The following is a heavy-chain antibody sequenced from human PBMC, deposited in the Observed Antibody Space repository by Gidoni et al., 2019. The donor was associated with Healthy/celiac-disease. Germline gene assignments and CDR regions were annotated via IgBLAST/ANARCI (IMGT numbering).Heavy chain of an antibody. V-gene: IGHV4-39*01. CDR1: GGSISSSSYY. CDR3: ARYGGATMIVVVIHWYFDL. J-gene: IGHJ2*01. D-gene: IGHD3-22*01. Sequence: QLQLQESGPGLVKPSETLSLTCTVSGGSISSSSYYWGWIRQPPGKGLEWIGSIYYSGSTYYNPSLKSRVTISVDTSKNQFSLKLSSVTAADTAVYYCARYGGATMIVVVIHWYFDLWGRGTLVTVSS. CDR2: IYYSGST.